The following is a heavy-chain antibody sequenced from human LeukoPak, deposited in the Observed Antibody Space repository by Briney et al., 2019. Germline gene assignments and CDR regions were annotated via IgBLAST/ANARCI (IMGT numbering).Heavy chain of an antibody. V-gene: IGHV1-2*02. CDR2: INPNSGGT. J-gene: IGHJ4*02. D-gene: IGHD5-18*01. CDR1: GYTFTGYY. CDR3: ARSPIQLRPGNVFFDY. Sequence: GASVKVSCKASGYTFTGYYMHWVRQAPGQGLEWMGWINPNSGGTNYAQKFQGRVTMTRDTSISTAYMELSRLRSDDTAVYYCARSPIQLRPGNVFFDYWGQGTLVTVSS.